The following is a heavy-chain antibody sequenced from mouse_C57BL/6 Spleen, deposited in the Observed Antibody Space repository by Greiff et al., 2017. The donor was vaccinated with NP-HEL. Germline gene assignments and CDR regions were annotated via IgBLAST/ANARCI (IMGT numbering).Heavy chain of an antibody. V-gene: IGHV1-22*01. Sequence: VQVVESGPELVKPGASVKMSCKASGYTFTDYNMHWVKQSHGKSLEWIGYINPNNGGTSYNQKFKGKATLTVNKSSSTAYMELRSLTSEDSAVYYCARGGDRLLLYFDYWGQGTTLTVSS. CDR3: ARGGDRLLLYFDY. CDR1: GYTFTDYN. CDR2: INPNNGGT. J-gene: IGHJ2*01. D-gene: IGHD2-3*01.